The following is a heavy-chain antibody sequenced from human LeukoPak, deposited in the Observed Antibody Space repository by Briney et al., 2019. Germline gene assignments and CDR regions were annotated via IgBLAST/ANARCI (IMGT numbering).Heavy chain of an antibody. CDR3: ARGANSGAFDI. Sequence: SETLSLTCTVSGGSISSYYWSWLRQPPGKGLEWIGSIYHSGSTYYNPSLKSRVTISVDTSKNQFSLKLSSVTAADTAVYYCARGANSGAFDIWGQGTMVTVSS. D-gene: IGHD1-26*01. CDR1: GGSISSYY. CDR2: IYHSGST. V-gene: IGHV4-38-2*02. J-gene: IGHJ3*02.